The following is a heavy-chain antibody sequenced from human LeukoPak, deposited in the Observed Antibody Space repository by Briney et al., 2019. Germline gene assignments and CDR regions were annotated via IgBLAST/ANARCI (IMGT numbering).Heavy chain of an antibody. D-gene: IGHD6-13*01. Sequence: SETLSLICAVYGGSFSGYYWSWIRQPPGKGLEWIGEINHSGSTNYSPSLKSRVTISVDTSKNQFSLKLSSVTAADTAVYYCARGRTFNSSSLYYFDYWGQGTLVTVSS. V-gene: IGHV4-34*01. J-gene: IGHJ4*02. CDR3: ARGRTFNSSSLYYFDY. CDR2: INHSGST. CDR1: GGSFSGYY.